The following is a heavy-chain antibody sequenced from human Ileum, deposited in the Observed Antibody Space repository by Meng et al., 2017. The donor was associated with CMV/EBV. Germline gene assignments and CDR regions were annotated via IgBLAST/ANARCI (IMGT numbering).Heavy chain of an antibody. D-gene: IGHD3-9*01. CDR3: ARDRTYHYDSRDGLGS. CDR2: ITGDGFNT. Sequence: GESLKISCTTSSFMLSTYSMHWVRQAPGKGLEWVSRITGDGFNTNYADSVKGRFTISRDNAKNTVYMQMNSLRADDTAVYYCARDRTYHYDSRDGLGSWGQGTMVT. CDR1: SFMLSTYS. J-gene: IGHJ3*02. V-gene: IGHV3-74*01.